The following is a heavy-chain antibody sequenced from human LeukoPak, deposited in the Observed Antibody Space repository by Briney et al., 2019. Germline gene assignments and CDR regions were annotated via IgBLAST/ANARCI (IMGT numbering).Heavy chain of an antibody. CDR2: IKSKTDGGTT. D-gene: IGHD3-16*02. Sequence: GRSLTLSCAASAFTFSNTCMSWVRQAPGKGLEWVGRIKSKTDGGTTDYAAPVKGRFTISRDDSKNTLYLQMNSLKTEDTAVYYCTTGDYVWGSYRLDYFDYWGQGTLVTVSS. V-gene: IGHV3-15*01. J-gene: IGHJ4*02. CDR1: AFTFSNTC. CDR3: TTGDYVWGSYRLDYFDY.